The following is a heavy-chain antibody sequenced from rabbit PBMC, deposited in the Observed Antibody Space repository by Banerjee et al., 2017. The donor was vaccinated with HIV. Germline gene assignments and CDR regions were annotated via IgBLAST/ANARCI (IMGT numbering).Heavy chain of an antibody. D-gene: IGHD4-2*01. J-gene: IGHJ6*01. Sequence: QQQLVESGGGLVQPEGSLTLTCTASGFSFSSSYWICWVRQAPGKGLEWIACIYAGSSGITYYASWAKGRFTISSDNAQNTVDLQMNSLTVADTATYFCARWDSGMDLWGPGTLV. CDR2: IYAGSSGIT. V-gene: IGHV1S45*01. CDR1: GFSFSSSYW. CDR3: ARWDSGMDL.